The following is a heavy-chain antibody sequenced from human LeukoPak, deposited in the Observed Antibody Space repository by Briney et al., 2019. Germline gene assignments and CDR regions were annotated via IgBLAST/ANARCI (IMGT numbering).Heavy chain of an antibody. CDR2: IHSSGST. J-gene: IGHJ4*02. V-gene: IGHV4-61*10. Sequence: PSETLSLTCTVSGGSISSGSYCWSWIRQPAGKGLEWIGHIHSSGSTNYNPSLKSRVTISVDTSKNQFSLKLSSVTAADTAVYYCARENGDYDFWSGYWGRTGFDYWGQGTLVTVSS. CDR3: ARENGDYDFWSGYWGRTGFDY. CDR1: GGSISSGSYC. D-gene: IGHD3-3*01.